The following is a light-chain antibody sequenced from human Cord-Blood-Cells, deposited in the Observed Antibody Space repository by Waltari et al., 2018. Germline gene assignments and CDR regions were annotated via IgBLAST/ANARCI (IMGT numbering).Light chain of an antibody. Sequence: IQSTPSPSFLSASVGDRGTITCRASQGISSYLAWYQQKPGKAPKLLIYAASTLQSGVPSRFSGSGSGTEFTLTISSLQPEDFSTYYCQQLNSYPLPFGGGTKVEIK. CDR3: QQLNSYPLP. CDR2: AAS. CDR1: QGISSY. V-gene: IGKV1-9*01. J-gene: IGKJ4*01.